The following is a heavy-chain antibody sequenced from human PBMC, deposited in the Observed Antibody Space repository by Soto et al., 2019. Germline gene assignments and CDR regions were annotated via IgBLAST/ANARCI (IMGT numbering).Heavy chain of an antibody. V-gene: IGHV3-48*03. D-gene: IGHD3-22*01. CDR2: ISSSGSTI. CDR3: ARESGYYDSSGYHHDAFDI. J-gene: IGHJ3*02. Sequence: VQLVESGGGLVEPGGSLRLSCAASGFTFSSYEMNWVRQAPGKGLEWVSYISSSGSTIYYADSVKGRFTISRDNAKNSLYLQMNSLRAEDTAVYYCARESGYYDSSGYHHDAFDIWGQGTMVTVSS. CDR1: GFTFSSYE.